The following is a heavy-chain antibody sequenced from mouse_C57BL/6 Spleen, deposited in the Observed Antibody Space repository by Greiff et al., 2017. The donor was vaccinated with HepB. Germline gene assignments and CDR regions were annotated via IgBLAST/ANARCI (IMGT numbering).Heavy chain of an antibody. Sequence: QVQLQQSGAELVRPGASVTLSCKASGYTFTDYEMHWVKQTPVHGLEWIGAIDPETGGTAYNQKFTGKAILTADKSSSTAYMELRSLTSEDSAVYYCTRGYSNFPWFAYWGQGTLVTVSA. CDR1: GYTFTDYE. CDR3: TRGYSNFPWFAY. V-gene: IGHV1-15*01. CDR2: IDPETGGT. J-gene: IGHJ3*01. D-gene: IGHD2-5*01.